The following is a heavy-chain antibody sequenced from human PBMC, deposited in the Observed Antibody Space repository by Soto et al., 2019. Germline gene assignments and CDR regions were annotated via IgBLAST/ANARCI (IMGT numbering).Heavy chain of an antibody. D-gene: IGHD1-1*01. J-gene: IGHJ5*02. Sequence: QVQLQESGPGLVKPSETLSLTCTVSGGSISSGGYYWSWIRQHPGKGLEWIGYIYYSGSTYYNPSLKSRVTISVDTSKNQVALKLSSVTAADTAIYYCARDSPIPMVGPVQTWFDPWGQGTLVTVSS. CDR3: ARDSPIPMVGPVQTWFDP. CDR2: IYYSGST. CDR1: GGSISSGGYY. V-gene: IGHV4-31*03.